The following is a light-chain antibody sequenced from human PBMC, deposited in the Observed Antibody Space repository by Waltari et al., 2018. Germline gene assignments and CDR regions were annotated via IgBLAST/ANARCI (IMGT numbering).Light chain of an antibody. CDR2: DTS. V-gene: IGKV3-11*01. CDR3: QHRGHWPPDAT. CDR1: QSVRGY. Sequence: EFVLTQSPATLSLSPGARATLSCRASQSVRGYLAWYQQKPGQAPRLLIYDTSNRATGHPARFSGSGSGTDFTLTISSLEPEDFAVYYCQHRGHWPPDATFGPGTKVDIK. J-gene: IGKJ3*01.